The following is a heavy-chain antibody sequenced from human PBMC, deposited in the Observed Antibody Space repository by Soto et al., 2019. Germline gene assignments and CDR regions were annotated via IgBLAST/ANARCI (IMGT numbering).Heavy chain of an antibody. CDR3: AREPSMGADQLEGYYYYGMDF. CDR1: GGTFSSYA. CDR2: IIPIFGTA. Sequence: SVKVSCKASGGTFSSYAISWVRQAPGQGREWMGGIIPIFGTANYAQKFQGRVTITADESTSTAYMELSSLRSEDTAVYYCAREPSMGADQLEGYYYYGMDFWGQGTTVNVSS. J-gene: IGHJ6*02. V-gene: IGHV1-69*13. D-gene: IGHD6-6*01.